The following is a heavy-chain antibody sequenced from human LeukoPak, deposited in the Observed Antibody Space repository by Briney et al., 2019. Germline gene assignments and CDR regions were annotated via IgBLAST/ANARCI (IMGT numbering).Heavy chain of an antibody. D-gene: IGHD6-19*01. CDR1: GSSISGGGYY. CDR3: ARGLYSSVSWFDP. J-gene: IGHJ5*02. CDR2: IYNSGGT. V-gene: IGHV4-61*08. Sequence: SQTLSLTCTVSGSSISGGGYYWSWIRQPPGKGLEWIGYIYNSGGTNYNPSLKSRVTISIDTSKNQFSLKLSSVTAADTAVYYCARGLYSSVSWFDPWGQGTLVTVSS.